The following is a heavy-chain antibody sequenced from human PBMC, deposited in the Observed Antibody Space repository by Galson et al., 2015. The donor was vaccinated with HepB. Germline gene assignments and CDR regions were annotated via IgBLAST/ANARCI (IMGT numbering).Heavy chain of an antibody. CDR3: ARVRTGDASYWYFDL. V-gene: IGHV3-11*04. Sequence: SLRLSCAASGFTFSDYYMSWIRQAPGKGLEWVSYISSSGSTIYYADSVKGRFTISRDNAKNSLYLQMNSLRAEDTAVYYCARVRTGDASYWYFDLWGRGTLVTVSS. CDR2: ISSSGSTI. CDR1: GFTFSDYY. J-gene: IGHJ2*01. D-gene: IGHD3-10*01.